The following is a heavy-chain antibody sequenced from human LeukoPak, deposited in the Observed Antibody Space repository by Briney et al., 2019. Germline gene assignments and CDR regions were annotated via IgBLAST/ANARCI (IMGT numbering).Heavy chain of an antibody. CDR3: ASPLGYCSGGSCYGDAFDI. J-gene: IGHJ3*02. V-gene: IGHV4-39*01. CDR2: IHYSVRT. Sequence: SETLSLTCTVSGGPISSSSYYWGWIRQPPGKRLEWIGSIHYSVRTYDNPSLKSRVTISLDASKNHFSMKLSYVTAAETAVYYCASPLGYCSGGSCYGDAFDIWGQGTMVTVFS. CDR1: GGPISSSSYY. D-gene: IGHD2-15*01.